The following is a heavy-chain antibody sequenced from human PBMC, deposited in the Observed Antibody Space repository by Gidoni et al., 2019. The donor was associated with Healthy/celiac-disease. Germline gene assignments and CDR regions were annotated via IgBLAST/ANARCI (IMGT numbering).Heavy chain of an antibody. Sequence: EVQLVESGVGLVQTGRSLRLTCAASGFTFDEYAMHWVRQAPGKGLGWVSGISWNSGSIGYADSVKGRFTISRDNAKNSLYLQMNSLRAEATALYYCAKAQGSYLDYWGQGTLVTVSS. CDR1: GFTFDEYA. CDR2: ISWNSGSI. V-gene: IGHV3-9*01. D-gene: IGHD3-10*01. J-gene: IGHJ4*02. CDR3: AKAQGSYLDY.